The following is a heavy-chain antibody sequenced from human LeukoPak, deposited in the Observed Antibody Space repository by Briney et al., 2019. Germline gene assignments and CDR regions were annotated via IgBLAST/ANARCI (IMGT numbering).Heavy chain of an antibody. J-gene: IGHJ4*02. D-gene: IGHD3-9*01. V-gene: IGHV3-30*18. Sequence: GGSLRLSCAASGLTFSNYGMHWVRQAPGKGLEWVAVISYDGSNKYYADSVKGRFTISRDNSKNTLYLQMNSLRAEDTAVYYCAKDLYLTGYSFDYWGQGTLLTVSS. CDR1: GLTFSNYG. CDR2: ISYDGSNK. CDR3: AKDLYLTGYSFDY.